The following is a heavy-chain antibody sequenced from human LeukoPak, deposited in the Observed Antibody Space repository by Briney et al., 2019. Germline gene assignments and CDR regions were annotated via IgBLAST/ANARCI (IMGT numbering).Heavy chain of an antibody. J-gene: IGHJ4*02. CDR1: GFTFASYA. CDR2: ISASAGTT. CDR3: AKDRPLNWGYYFDS. D-gene: IGHD7-27*01. V-gene: IGHV3-23*01. Sequence: GGSLRLSCAASGFTFASYAMTWVRQAPGKGLEWVSSISASAGTTYYVDSAKGRFTISRDTAKSTLYLQMNSLRADDSAVYYCAKDRPLNWGYYFDSWGQGTLVTVSS.